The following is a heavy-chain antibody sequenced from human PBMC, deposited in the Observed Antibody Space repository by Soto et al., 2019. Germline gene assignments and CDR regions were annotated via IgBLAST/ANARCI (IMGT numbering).Heavy chain of an antibody. J-gene: IGHJ4*02. CDR1: RFIFGNYW. Sequence: GGSLRLSCAASRFIFGNYWMSWLRQAPGKGLEWVAIINQDGSERHYVDSVKGRFTISRDNAKNSVYLQMNSLRGEDTAVYYCARDEYYHFDASGYSGWGQGKLVTVSS. V-gene: IGHV3-7*03. CDR2: INQDGSER. CDR3: ARDEYYHFDASGYSG. D-gene: IGHD3-22*01.